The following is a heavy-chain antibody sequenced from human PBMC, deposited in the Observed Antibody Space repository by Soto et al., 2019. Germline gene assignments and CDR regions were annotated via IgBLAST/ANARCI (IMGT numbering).Heavy chain of an antibody. CDR3: ARESGIAVAGSDSYYYYGMDV. Sequence: ASVKVSCKASGYTFTGYYMHWVRQAPGQGLEWLGWINPNSGGTNYAQKFQGWVTMTRDTSISTAYMELSRLRSDDTAVYYCARESGIAVAGSDSYYYYGMDVWGQGTTVTVS. CDR2: INPNSGGT. D-gene: IGHD6-19*01. CDR1: GYTFTGYY. V-gene: IGHV1-2*04. J-gene: IGHJ6*02.